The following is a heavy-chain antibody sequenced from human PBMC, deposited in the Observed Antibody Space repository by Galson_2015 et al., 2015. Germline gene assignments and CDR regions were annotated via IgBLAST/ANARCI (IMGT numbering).Heavy chain of an antibody. CDR2: ISGSGGST. V-gene: IGHV3-23*01. D-gene: IGHD6-13*01. CDR3: AKHRAAAGWFDP. J-gene: IGHJ5*02. CDR1: GFTFSSYA. Sequence: SLRLSCAASGFTFSSYAMSWVRQAPGKGLEWVSAISGSGGSTYYADSVKGRFTISRDNSKNTLYLQMNSLRAEDTAVYYCAKHRAAAGWFDPWGQGTLVTVSS.